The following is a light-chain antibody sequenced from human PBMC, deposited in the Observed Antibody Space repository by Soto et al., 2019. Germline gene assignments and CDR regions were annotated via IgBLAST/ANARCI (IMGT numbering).Light chain of an antibody. CDR2: EVT. Sequence: QSALTQPASMSGSPGQSITISCTGTGSDIGGYNSVSWFQQHPGKAPKLMIYEVTHRPSGVSDRFSASKFDNTASLTISGLQAEDEADYFCASYTTTGTVLFGAGTKLTVL. J-gene: IGLJ2*01. CDR1: GSDIGGYNS. V-gene: IGLV2-14*01. CDR3: ASYTTTGTVL.